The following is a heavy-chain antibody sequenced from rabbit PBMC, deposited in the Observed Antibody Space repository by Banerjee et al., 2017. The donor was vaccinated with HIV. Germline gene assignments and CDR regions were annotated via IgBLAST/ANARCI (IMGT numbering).Heavy chain of an antibody. CDR3: ARDLAGVIGWNFGL. D-gene: IGHD4-1*01. CDR2: IDVSSSGST. J-gene: IGHJ3*01. V-gene: IGHV1S45*01. Sequence: QEQLEESGGDLVKPGASLTLTCTASGLGFSSSYWICWVRQAPGKGLEWIACIDVSSSGSTYYASWAKGRFTISKTSSTTVTLQMTSLTAADTATYFCARDLAGVIGWNFGLWGQGTLVTVS. CDR1: GLGFSSSYW.